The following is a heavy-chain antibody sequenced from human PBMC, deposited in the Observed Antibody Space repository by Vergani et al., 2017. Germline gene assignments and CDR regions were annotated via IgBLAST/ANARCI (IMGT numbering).Heavy chain of an antibody. V-gene: IGHV3-30*02. D-gene: IGHD3-16*01. CDR2: IQFDGSNQ. CDR3: AKHFRGWGIDY. Sequence: QVQLVESGGGVVQRGGSLRLSCATSGFTLRNYDMQWIRQGPVNGLEFVAFIQFDGSNQYYADSVKGRFTLSRDFSKNTLYLQMNSLRNDDTATYYCAKHFRGWGIDYWGQGTQVIVSS. J-gene: IGHJ4*02. CDR1: GFTLRNYD.